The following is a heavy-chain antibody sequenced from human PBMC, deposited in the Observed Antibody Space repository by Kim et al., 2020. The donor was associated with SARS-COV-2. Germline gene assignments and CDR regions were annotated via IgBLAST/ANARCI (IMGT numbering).Heavy chain of an antibody. J-gene: IGHJ3*02. Sequence: SETLSLTCTVSGYSISSGYYWGWIRQPPGKGLEWIGSIYHSGSTYYNPSLKSRVTISVDTSKNQFSLKLSSVTAADTAVYYCAREYSYSGSYPGREGRDAFDIWGQGTMVTVSS. CDR3: AREYSYSGSYPGREGRDAFDI. CDR2: IYHSGST. D-gene: IGHD1-26*01. V-gene: IGHV4-38-2*02. CDR1: GYSISSGYY.